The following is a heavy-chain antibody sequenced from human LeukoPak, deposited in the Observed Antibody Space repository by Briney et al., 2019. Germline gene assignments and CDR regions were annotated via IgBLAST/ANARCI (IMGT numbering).Heavy chain of an antibody. CDR3: ARVNYGSATKEDY. Sequence: SETLSLTCAVSGGSISSGGYYWSWIRQHPGKGLEWIGYIYYSGSAYYNPSLKSRVTITVDTSENQFSLKLSSVTAADTAVYYCARVNYGSATKEDYWGQGTLVTVSS. V-gene: IGHV4-31*11. J-gene: IGHJ4*02. CDR1: GGSISSGGYY. CDR2: IYYSGSA. D-gene: IGHD3-10*01.